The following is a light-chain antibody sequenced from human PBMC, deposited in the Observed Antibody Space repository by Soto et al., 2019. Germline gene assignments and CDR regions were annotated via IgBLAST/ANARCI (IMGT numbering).Light chain of an antibody. J-gene: IGLJ2*01. CDR3: QSYDSNLRGVV. CDR2: GNS. CDR1: SSNIGAGYD. Sequence: QSALTQPPSVSGAPGQRVTISCTGSSSNIGAGYDVHWYQQFPGTAPKLLISGNSNRPSGVPDRFSGSKSGASASLAITGLQAEDEADYYCQSYDSNLRGVVFGGGTKVTVL. V-gene: IGLV1-40*01.